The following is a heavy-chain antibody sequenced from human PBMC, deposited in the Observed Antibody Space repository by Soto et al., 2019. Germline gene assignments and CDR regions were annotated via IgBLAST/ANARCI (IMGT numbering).Heavy chain of an antibody. V-gene: IGHV3-49*04. J-gene: IGHJ4*02. Sequence: PGGSLRLSCTTSGFTFDDYIMNWVRQAPGKGLEWVGFIRSKPYGGTTEYAASVKGRFTISRDDYKNILYLQMDSLKDEDKALFFCTRAWWRCGGDCFAAYDYWGQGSPVTVSS. D-gene: IGHD2-21*02. CDR1: GFTFDDYI. CDR3: TRAWWRCGGDCFAAYDY. CDR2: IRSKPYGGTT.